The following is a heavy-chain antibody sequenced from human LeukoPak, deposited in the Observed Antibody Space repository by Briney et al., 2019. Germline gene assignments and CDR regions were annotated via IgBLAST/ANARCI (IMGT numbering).Heavy chain of an antibody. CDR1: GFTFSSYS. V-gene: IGHV3-48*04. Sequence: GGSLRLSCAASGFTFSSYSMNWVRQAPGKGLEWVSYISSSSSTIYYADSVKGRFTISRDNAKNSLYLQMNSLRAEDTAVYYCAKWESEATTGFDYWGQGTLVTVSS. CDR2: ISSSSSTI. J-gene: IGHJ4*02. CDR3: AKWESEATTGFDY. D-gene: IGHD1-26*01.